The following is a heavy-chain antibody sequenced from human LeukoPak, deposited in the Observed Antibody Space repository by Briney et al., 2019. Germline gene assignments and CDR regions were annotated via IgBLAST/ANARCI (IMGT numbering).Heavy chain of an antibody. V-gene: IGHV3-30-3*01. CDR2: ISYDGSSE. Sequence: GGSLRLSCAASGFTFSTYTMHWVRQAPGKGLEWVAVISYDGSSEYYADSVKGRFTISRDNAQNSLYLQMNSLRAEDTAVYYCARVGGYCSGGTCYLLRFDYWGQGTLVTVSS. CDR1: GFTFSTYT. J-gene: IGHJ4*02. D-gene: IGHD2-15*01. CDR3: ARVGGYCSGGTCYLLRFDY.